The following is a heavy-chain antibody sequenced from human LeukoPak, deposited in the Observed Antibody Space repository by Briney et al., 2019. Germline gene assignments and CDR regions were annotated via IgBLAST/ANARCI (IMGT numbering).Heavy chain of an antibody. CDR2: ISGSGGST. D-gene: IGHD3-3*01. J-gene: IGHJ4*02. V-gene: IGHV3-23*01. Sequence: GGSLRLSCAASGFTFSSYAMSWVRQAPGKGLEWVSAISGSGGSTYYADSVKGRFTISRDNSKNTLYLQMKSLRAEDSAVYYCAKVRSYDFWSGFYGFFDSWGQGTLVTVSS. CDR1: GFTFSSYA. CDR3: AKVRSYDFWSGFYGFFDS.